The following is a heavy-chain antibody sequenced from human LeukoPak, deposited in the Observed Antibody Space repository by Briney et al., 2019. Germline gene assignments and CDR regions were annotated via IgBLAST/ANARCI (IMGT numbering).Heavy chain of an antibody. CDR2: INPNSGGT. J-gene: IGHJ4*02. D-gene: IGHD1-1*01. CDR3: ARDSRMESFDY. Sequence: ASVKVFCKASGYTFTSYDINWVRQATGQGLEWMGWINPNSGGTNYAQKFQGRVTMTRDTSISAAYMELSRLRSDDTAVYYCARDSRMESFDYWGQGTLVTLSS. CDR1: GYTFTSYD. V-gene: IGHV1-2*02.